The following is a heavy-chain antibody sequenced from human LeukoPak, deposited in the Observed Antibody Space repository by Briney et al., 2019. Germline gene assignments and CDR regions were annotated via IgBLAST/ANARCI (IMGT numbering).Heavy chain of an antibody. CDR3: ARQIAVVEPTDPNWFDS. D-gene: IGHD2-21*01. V-gene: IGHV4-39*07. CDR2: IFYSGPT. CDR1: GDSISSTSFY. Sequence: SETLSLTCSVSGDSISSTSFYWGWIRQPPGKGLEWIGSIFYSGPTYYTPSLKSRVTLSLDTSKNHFSLRLTSVTAADTAVYYCARQIAVVEPTDPNWFDSWGQGTLVTVSS. J-gene: IGHJ5*01.